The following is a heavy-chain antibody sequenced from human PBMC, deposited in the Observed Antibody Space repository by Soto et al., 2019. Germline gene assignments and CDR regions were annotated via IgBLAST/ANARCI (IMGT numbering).Heavy chain of an antibody. D-gene: IGHD2-2*02. V-gene: IGHV1-58*01. CDR1: GFTFTSSA. CDR3: AADHSLSCSSTSCYTTYYYYGMDV. J-gene: IGHJ6*02. Sequence: GASVKVSCKASGFTFTSSAVQWVRQARGQRLEWIGWIVVGSGNTNYAQKFQERVTITRDMSTSTAYMELSSLRSEDTAVYYCAADHSLSCSSTSCYTTYYYYGMDVWGQGTTVTVS. CDR2: IVVGSGNT.